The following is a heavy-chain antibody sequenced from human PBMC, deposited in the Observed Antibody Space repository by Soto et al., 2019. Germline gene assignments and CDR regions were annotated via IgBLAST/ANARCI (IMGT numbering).Heavy chain of an antibody. Sequence: GGSLRLSCAASGFTVSSNYMSWVRQAPGKGLEWVSVIYSGGSTYYADSVKGRFTISRDNSKNTLYLQMNSLRAEDTAVYYCAREPAAAGTGYYYMDVWGKGTTVTVSS. D-gene: IGHD6-13*01. CDR1: GFTVSSNY. V-gene: IGHV3-66*01. J-gene: IGHJ6*03. CDR2: IYSGGST. CDR3: AREPAAAGTGYYYMDV.